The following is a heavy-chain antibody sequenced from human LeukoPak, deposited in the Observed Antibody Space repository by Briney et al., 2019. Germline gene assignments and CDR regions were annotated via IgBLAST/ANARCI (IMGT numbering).Heavy chain of an antibody. J-gene: IGHJ6*02. D-gene: IGHD2-2*01. CDR1: GGSISRYY. Sequence: PSETLSLTCTVSGGSISRYYWSWIRQPPGKGLEWIGYIYYSGSTNYNPSLKSRATISVDTSKNQFSLKLSSVTAADTAVYYCARGKGTSAAYYYYYGMDVWGQGTTVTVSS. CDR2: IYYSGST. CDR3: ARGKGTSAAYYYYYGMDV. V-gene: IGHV4-59*01.